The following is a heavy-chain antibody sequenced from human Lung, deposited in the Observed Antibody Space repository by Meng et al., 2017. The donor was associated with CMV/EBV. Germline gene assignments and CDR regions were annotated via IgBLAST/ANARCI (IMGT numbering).Heavy chain of an antibody. J-gene: IGHJ3*02. D-gene: IGHD2-2*01. V-gene: IGHV1-2*02. CDR3: ARRQYQLVGLAAFDI. CDR1: GYTFTGYY. CDR2: INPNSGGT. Sequence: ASVKVSCKASGYTFTGYYMHWVRQAPGQGLERMGWINPNSGGTNYAQKFQGRVTMTRDTSISTAYMELSRLRSDDTAVYYCARRQYQLVGLAAFDIWGQGTMVTVSS.